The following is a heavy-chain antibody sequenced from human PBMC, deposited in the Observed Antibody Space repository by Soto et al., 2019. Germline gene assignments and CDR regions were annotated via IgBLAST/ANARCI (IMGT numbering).Heavy chain of an antibody. D-gene: IGHD3-22*01. CDR3: ARHYDSSGYYIYEYFDY. CDR2: VDSAGSGT. Sequence: GGSLRLSCVASGITFSGVLMHWVRQVPGKGLVWVARVDSAGSGTYYADSVKGRFTISRDNSKNTLYLQMNSLRAEDTAVYYCARHYDSSGYYIYEYFDYWGQGTLVNVS. J-gene: IGHJ4*02. V-gene: IGHV3-74*01. CDR1: GITFSGVL.